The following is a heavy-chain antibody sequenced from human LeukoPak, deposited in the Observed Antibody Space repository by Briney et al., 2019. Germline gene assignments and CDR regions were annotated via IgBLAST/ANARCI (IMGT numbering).Heavy chain of an antibody. CDR3: ARDRRSTTVVTNFDY. Sequence: SVKVSCKASGGTFSSYAISWVRQAPGQGLEWMGRIIPILGIANYAQKFQGRVTITADKSTSTAYMELSSLRSEDTAVHYCARDRRSTTVVTNFDYWGQGTLVTVSS. D-gene: IGHD4-17*01. V-gene: IGHV1-69*04. CDR2: IIPILGIA. J-gene: IGHJ4*02. CDR1: GGTFSSYA.